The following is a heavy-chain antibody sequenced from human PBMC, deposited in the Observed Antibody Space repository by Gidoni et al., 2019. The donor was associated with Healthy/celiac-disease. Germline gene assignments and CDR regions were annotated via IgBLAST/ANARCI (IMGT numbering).Heavy chain of an antibody. D-gene: IGHD3-22*01. CDR3: ARWIKDYYDSSGYYPGAFDI. V-gene: IGHV1-2*06. J-gene: IGHJ3*02. Sequence: QVQLVQSGAEVKKPGASVQVSCTASGYTFTGYYMHWVRQAPGQGLEWMGRINPNSGGKNYAQKLQGRVTMTRDTSISTAYMELSRLRSDDTAVYYCARWIKDYYDSSGYYPGAFDIWGQGTMVTVSS. CDR2: INPNSGGK. CDR1: GYTFTGYY.